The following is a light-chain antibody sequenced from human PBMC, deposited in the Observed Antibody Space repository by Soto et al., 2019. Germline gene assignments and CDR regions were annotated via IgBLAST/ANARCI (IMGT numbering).Light chain of an antibody. CDR1: QSISIW. V-gene: IGKV1-5*01. CDR3: QQYDGDSRG. CDR2: NAA. Sequence: DIQMTQSPSTLSASVGDRVTITCRASQSISIWLAWYQQKPGKAPKLLIYNAANLESGVPSRVSGSGFGTEFTLTISSLQPDDFADYYCQQYDGDSRGFGQGTKVELK. J-gene: IGKJ1*01.